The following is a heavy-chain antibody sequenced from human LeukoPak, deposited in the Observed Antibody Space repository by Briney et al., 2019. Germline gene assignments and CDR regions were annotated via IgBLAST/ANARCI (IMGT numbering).Heavy chain of an antibody. Sequence: GGSLRLSCAASGFTFSSNSMNWVRQAPGKGLEWVSFIDSSSSYKYYADSVKGRFTISRDNAKNSLYLQMNSLRAEDTAVYYCASGGFINASSQFDFWGQGTLVTVSS. CDR2: IDSSSSYK. CDR3: ASGGFINASSQFDF. D-gene: IGHD2-2*01. J-gene: IGHJ4*02. CDR1: GFTFSSNS. V-gene: IGHV3-21*06.